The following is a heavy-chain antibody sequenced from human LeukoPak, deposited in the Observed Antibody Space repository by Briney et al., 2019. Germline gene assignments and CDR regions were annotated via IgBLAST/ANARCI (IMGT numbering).Heavy chain of an antibody. CDR3: ARDEYGGGGDAPNWFAP. CDR2: IYYSGST. Sequence: SQTLSLTCTVSGGSISSGDYYWSWIRQPPGKGLEWIGYIYYSGSTYYNPSLKSRVTISVDTSKNQFSLKLSSLTAADTAVYYCARDEYGGGGDAPNWFAPWGQGTLVTVSS. CDR1: GGSISSGDYY. J-gene: IGHJ5*02. V-gene: IGHV4-30-4*01. D-gene: IGHD2-21*01.